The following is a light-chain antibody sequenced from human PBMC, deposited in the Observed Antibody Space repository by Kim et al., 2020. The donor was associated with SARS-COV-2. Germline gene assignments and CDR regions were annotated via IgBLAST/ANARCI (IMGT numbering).Light chain of an antibody. CDR2: KAS. Sequence: LSASVGDRVTITCRASQSISSWLAWYQQKPGKAPKLLIYKASSLESGVPSRLSGSGSGTEFTLTISSLQPDDFATYYCQQSNSYPTFGQGTKLEI. CDR3: QQSNSYPT. CDR1: QSISSW. V-gene: IGKV1-5*03. J-gene: IGKJ2*01.